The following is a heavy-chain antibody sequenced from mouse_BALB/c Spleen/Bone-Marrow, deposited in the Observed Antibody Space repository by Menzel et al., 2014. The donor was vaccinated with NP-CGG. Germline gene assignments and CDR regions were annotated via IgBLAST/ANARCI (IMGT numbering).Heavy chain of an antibody. V-gene: IGHV14-3*02. CDR2: IDPANGNT. J-gene: IGHJ4*01. Sequence: EVKLVESGAELVKPGASVKLSCTASGFNIKDTYMHWVKQRPEQGLEWIGRIDPANGNTKYDPKFQGKATITADTSSNTAYLQLSSRTAEDTAVYYCARYYYARDDWGQGTSGTVSS. CDR1: GFNIKDTY. CDR3: ARYYYARDD.